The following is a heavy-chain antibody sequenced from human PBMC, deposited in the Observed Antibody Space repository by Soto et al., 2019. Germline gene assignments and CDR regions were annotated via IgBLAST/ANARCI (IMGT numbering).Heavy chain of an antibody. J-gene: IGHJ4*02. V-gene: IGHV1-3*01. D-gene: IGHD2-21*02. Sequence: ASVKVSCKASGYTFTNYALHWVRQAPGQRLEWMGWINAGNGSTKYSQKFQGRVTITRDTSASTAYMELSSLRSEDTAVYYCARSIVVVTALDYWGQGTLVTSPQ. CDR2: INAGNGST. CDR1: GYTFTNYA. CDR3: ARSIVVVTALDY.